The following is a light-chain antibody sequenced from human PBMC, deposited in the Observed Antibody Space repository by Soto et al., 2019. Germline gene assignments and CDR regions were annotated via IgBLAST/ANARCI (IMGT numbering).Light chain of an antibody. CDR3: QQYKNGTYS. CDR1: QRIXSSY. CDR2: YVS. J-gene: IGKJ5*01. V-gene: IGKV3-20*01. Sequence: IALTQYPCTLSLSPGESATLSCRASQRIXSSYLAWYQQKPGQSPRLPXDYVSIMATGGPARFSGTGSETDFTLTISGLQSEDSAVYFFQQYKNGTYSFGQGTRLEI.